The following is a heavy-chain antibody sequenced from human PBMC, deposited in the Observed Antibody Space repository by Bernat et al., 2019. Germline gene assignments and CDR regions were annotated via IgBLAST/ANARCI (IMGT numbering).Heavy chain of an antibody. V-gene: IGHV3-33*01. J-gene: IGHJ4*02. CDR2: IWWDASNT. Sequence: QVQLVESGGRVVQPGTSLRLSCEASGFIFSSYGMHWVRQAPGKGLEWVGVIWWDASNTHYSDAVRGRFIISRDDSKNTLFLQMNRLRGDDTAIYYCAREGWSTLAAAGTGADYWGQGTLVSVSS. CDR3: AREGWSTLAAAGTGADY. D-gene: IGHD6-13*01. CDR1: GFIFSSYG.